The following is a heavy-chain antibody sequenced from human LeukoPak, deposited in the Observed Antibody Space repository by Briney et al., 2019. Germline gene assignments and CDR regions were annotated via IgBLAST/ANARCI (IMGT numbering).Heavy chain of an antibody. D-gene: IGHD3-10*02. CDR1: GGSFSGYY. V-gene: IGHV4-34*01. J-gene: IGHJ6*02. CDR2: INHSGST. Sequence: SETLSLTCAVYGGSFSGYYWSWIRQPPGKGLEWIGEINHSGSTNYNPSLKSRVTISVDTSKNQFSLKLSSVTAADTAVYYCARNSLFGALHYYYGMDVWGQGTTVTVSS. CDR3: ARNSLFGALHYYYGMDV.